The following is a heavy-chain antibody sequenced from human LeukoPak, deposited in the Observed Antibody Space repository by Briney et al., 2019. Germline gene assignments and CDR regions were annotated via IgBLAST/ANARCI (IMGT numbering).Heavy chain of an antibody. J-gene: IGHJ4*02. CDR3: ARTAVAGKGYYFDY. CDR2: IYYSGST. CDR1: GGSISSYY. V-gene: IGHV4-59*08. D-gene: IGHD6-19*01. Sequence: SETLSLTCTGSGGSISSYYWSWIRQPPGKGLEWIGYIYYSGSTNYNPYLKSRVTISVDTSKNQFSLKLSSVTAADTAVYYCARTAVAGKGYYFDYWGQGTLVTVSS.